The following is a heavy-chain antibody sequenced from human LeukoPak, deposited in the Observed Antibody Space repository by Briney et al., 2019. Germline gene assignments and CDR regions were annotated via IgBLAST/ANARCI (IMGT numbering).Heavy chain of an antibody. CDR1: GFTFSSYW. Sequence: GGSLRLSCAASGFTFSSYWMSWVRQAPGKGLEWVANIKQDGSEKYYVDSVKGRFTISRDNAKNSLYLQMNSLRAEDTAVYYCACQSLLLFYGMDVWGQGTTVTVSS. D-gene: IGHD3-10*01. J-gene: IGHJ6*02. CDR3: ACQSLLLFYGMDV. V-gene: IGHV3-7*01. CDR2: IKQDGSEK.